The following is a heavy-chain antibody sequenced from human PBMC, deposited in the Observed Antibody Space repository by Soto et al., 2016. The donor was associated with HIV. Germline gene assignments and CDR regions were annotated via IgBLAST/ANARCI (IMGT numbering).Heavy chain of an antibody. D-gene: IGHD6-13*01. CDR2: ISGDGVST. CDR3: VKDMGASNSWYDLDY. Sequence: EVRLVESGGGVVQPGGSLRLSCAASGFTFDDYAIHWVRQAPGKGLEWVSLISGDGVSTYYADSVKGRFTISRDNSKNSLYLQMNSLRTEDTALYYCVKDMGASNSWYDLDYWGQGTLVTVSS. CDR1: GFTFDDYA. J-gene: IGHJ4*02. V-gene: IGHV3-43*02.